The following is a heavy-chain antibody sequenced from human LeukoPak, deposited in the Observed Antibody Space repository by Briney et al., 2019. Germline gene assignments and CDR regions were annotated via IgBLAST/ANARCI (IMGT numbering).Heavy chain of an antibody. CDR1: GFTFSNYN. J-gene: IGHJ6*03. CDR3: ARGGYSYGFNYYYYYMDV. Sequence: GGSLRLSCAASGFTFSNYNMNWVRQAPGKGLEWVANIKQDGSEKYYVDSVKGRFTISRDNAKNSLYLQMNSLRAEDTAVYYCARGGYSYGFNYYYYYMDVWGKGTTVTVSS. V-gene: IGHV3-7*01. CDR2: IKQDGSEK. D-gene: IGHD5-18*01.